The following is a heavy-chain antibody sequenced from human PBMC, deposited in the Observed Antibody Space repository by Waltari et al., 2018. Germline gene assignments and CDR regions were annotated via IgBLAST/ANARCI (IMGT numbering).Heavy chain of an antibody. D-gene: IGHD6-13*01. CDR1: GYTFTGYY. CDR2: IIPIFGTA. CDR3: ARPGEAAADHAFDI. V-gene: IGHV1-69*01. Sequence: QVQLVQSGAEVKKPGASVKVSCKASGYTFTGYYMHWVRQAPGQGLEWMGGIIPIFGTANYAQKFQGRVTITADESTSTAYMELSSLRSEDTAVYYCARPGEAAADHAFDIWGQGTMVTVSS. J-gene: IGHJ3*02.